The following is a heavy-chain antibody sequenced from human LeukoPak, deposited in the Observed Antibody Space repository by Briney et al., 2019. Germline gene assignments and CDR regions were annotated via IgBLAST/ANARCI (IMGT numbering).Heavy chain of an antibody. CDR3: TRDFGWQQFDY. CDR1: GFTFSSAW. J-gene: IGHJ4*02. CDR2: INGDGSER. Sequence: GGSLRLSCAASGFTFSSAWMTWFRQAPGKGPEWVANINGDGSERYYVASVKGRFTISRDNAKNSLYLQMNSLRAEDTAVYYCTRDFGWQQFDYWGQGTLVTVSS. V-gene: IGHV3-7*01. D-gene: IGHD5-24*01.